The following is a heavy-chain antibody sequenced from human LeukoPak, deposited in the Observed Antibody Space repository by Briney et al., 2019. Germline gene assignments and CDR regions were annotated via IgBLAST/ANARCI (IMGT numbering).Heavy chain of an antibody. D-gene: IGHD6-13*01. Sequence: PGGSLRLSCAASGFTFDDYAMHWVRQAPGKGLEWVSGISWNGGSIDYADSVKGRFTISKDNSKNTVYLQMSSLRVDDTAVYYCAKAASSSWPSYYYGMDVWGQGTTVTVSS. CDR2: ISWNGGSI. CDR3: AKAASSSWPSYYYGMDV. V-gene: IGHV3-9*01. J-gene: IGHJ6*02. CDR1: GFTFDDYA.